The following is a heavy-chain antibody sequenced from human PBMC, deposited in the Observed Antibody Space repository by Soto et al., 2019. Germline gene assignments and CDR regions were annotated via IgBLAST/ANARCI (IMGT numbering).Heavy chain of an antibody. Sequence: PGGSLRLSCSASGFTFSSYAMHWVRQAPGKGLEYVSAISSNGGSTYYADSVKGRFTISRDNSKNTLYLQMSSLRVEDTAVYYCVKWPWGGPPHDVFYFWGQGTMVPVSS. J-gene: IGHJ3*01. V-gene: IGHV3-64D*06. CDR2: ISSNGGST. CDR1: GFTFSSYA. D-gene: IGHD7-27*01. CDR3: VKWPWGGPPHDVFYF.